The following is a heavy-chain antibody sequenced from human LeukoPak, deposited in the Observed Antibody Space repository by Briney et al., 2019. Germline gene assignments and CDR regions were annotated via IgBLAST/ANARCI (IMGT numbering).Heavy chain of an antibody. V-gene: IGHV4-59*12. D-gene: IGHD5-12*01. CDR1: GGSISSYY. CDR3: AREKMSGYDRFSGDYFDY. J-gene: IGHJ4*02. Sequence: SETLSLTCTVSGGSISSYYWSWIRQPPGKGLEWIGYIYYSGSTNYNPSLKSRVTISVDTSKNQFSLKLSSVTAADTAVYYCAREKMSGYDRFSGDYFDYWGQGTLVTVSS. CDR2: IYYSGST.